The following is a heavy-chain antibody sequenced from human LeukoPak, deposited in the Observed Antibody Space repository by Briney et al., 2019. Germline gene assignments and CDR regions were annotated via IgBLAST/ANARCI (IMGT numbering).Heavy chain of an antibody. CDR1: GFTFSSYE. D-gene: IGHD3-22*01. CDR3: ARDPPSYYDSSGVIFDY. Sequence: GGSLRLSCAASGFTFSSYEMNWVRQAPGKGLEWVSSISSSSSYIYYADSVKGRFTISRDNAKNSLYLQMNSLRAEDTAVYYCARDPPSYYDSSGVIFDYWGQGTLVTVSS. V-gene: IGHV3-21*01. J-gene: IGHJ4*02. CDR2: ISSSSSYI.